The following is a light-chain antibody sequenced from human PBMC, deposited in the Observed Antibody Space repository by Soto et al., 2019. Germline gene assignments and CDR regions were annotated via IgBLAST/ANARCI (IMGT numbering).Light chain of an antibody. CDR3: QQYNSYPWT. CDR1: QGISSW. Sequence: DIPMTQSPSTLSASVGDRVTITCRASQGISSWLAWYQQKPGKAPKLLIYDASSLESGVPSRFSGSGSGTEFTLTISSLQSDDFATYYCQQYNSYPWTLGQGTKVEIK. V-gene: IGKV1-5*01. J-gene: IGKJ1*01. CDR2: DAS.